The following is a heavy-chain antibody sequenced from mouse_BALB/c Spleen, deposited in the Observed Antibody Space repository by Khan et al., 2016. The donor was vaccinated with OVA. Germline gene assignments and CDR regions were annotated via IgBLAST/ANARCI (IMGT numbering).Heavy chain of an antibody. Sequence: QIQLVQSGPELKKPGETVKISCKASGYTFTNYGMNWVKQAPGKGLKWMGWINTYTGEPTSADDFKGRFAFSLETSASTAYLQITNLKNEDTATYFCARKNYRYDRYFDVWGAGTTVTVSS. D-gene: IGHD2-14*01. V-gene: IGHV9-3-1*01. CDR2: INTYTGEP. J-gene: IGHJ1*01. CDR3: ARKNYRYDRYFDV. CDR1: GYTFTNYG.